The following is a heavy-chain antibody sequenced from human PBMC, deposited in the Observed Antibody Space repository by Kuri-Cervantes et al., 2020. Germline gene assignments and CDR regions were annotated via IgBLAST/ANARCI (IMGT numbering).Heavy chain of an antibody. D-gene: IGHD7-27*01. J-gene: IGHJ4*02. V-gene: IGHV4-39*07. CDR1: GGSISSSSYY. CDR2: IYYSGST. Sequence: SETLSLTCTVSGGSISSSSYYWGWIRQPPGKGLEWIGSIYYSGSTHYNPSLKSRVTISVDTSKNQFSLKMSSVTAADTAVYYCARLGGNWAGDYWGQGTLVTVSS. CDR3: ARLGGNWAGDY.